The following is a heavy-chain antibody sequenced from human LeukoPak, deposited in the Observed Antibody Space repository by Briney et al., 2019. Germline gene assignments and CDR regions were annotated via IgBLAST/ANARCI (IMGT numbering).Heavy chain of an antibody. V-gene: IGHV3-23*01. J-gene: IGHJ6*02. CDR1: GFTFSSYV. CDR3: AKAPAPYYYYYGMDV. Sequence: GGSLRLSCAASGFTFSSYVMNWVRQAPGKGLEWVSSISDNGVTRYYADSVKGRFTISRDNSDNTVYLQMNSLRAEDTAVYYCAKAPAPYYYYYGMDVWGQGTAVTVSS. CDR2: ISDNGVTR.